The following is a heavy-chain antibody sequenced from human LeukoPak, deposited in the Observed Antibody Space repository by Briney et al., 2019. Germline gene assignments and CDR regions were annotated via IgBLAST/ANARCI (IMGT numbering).Heavy chain of an antibody. V-gene: IGHV4-31*03. CDR1: GGSISSGGYY. CDR2: IYYSGST. Sequence: PSETLSLTCTVSGGSISSGGYYWSWIRQHPGKGLEWIGYIYYSGSTYYNPSLKSRVTISVDTSKNQFSLKLSSVTAADTAVYYCARDLSTLNWFDPWGQGTLVTVSS. J-gene: IGHJ5*02. CDR3: ARDLSTLNWFDP.